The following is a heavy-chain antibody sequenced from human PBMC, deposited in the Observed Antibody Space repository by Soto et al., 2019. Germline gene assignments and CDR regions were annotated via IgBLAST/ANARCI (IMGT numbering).Heavy chain of an antibody. V-gene: IGHV3-21*01. CDR1: GFTFSSYS. J-gene: IGHJ6*02. Sequence: GGSLRLSCAASGFTFSSYSVNWVRQAPGKGLEWVSSISSSSSYIYYADSVKGRFTISRDNAKNSLYLQMNSLRAEDTAVYYCARDRAGRNYYYGMDVWGQGTTVTVSS. CDR2: ISSSSSYI. D-gene: IGHD3-10*01. CDR3: ARDRAGRNYYYGMDV.